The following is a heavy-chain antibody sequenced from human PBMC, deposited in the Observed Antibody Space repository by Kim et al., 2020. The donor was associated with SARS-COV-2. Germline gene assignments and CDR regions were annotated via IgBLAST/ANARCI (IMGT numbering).Heavy chain of an antibody. CDR1: GFTFSSYD. J-gene: IGHJ6*02. Sequence: GGSLRLSCAASGFTFSSYDMHWVRQATGKGLEWVSAIGTAGDTYYPGSVKGRFTISRENAKNSLYLQMNSLRAGDTAVYYCAREGYSSGWYGSSKIDYYYGMDVWGQGTTVTVSS. CDR2: IGTAGDT. D-gene: IGHD6-19*01. CDR3: AREGYSSGWYGSSKIDYYYGMDV. V-gene: IGHV3-13*01.